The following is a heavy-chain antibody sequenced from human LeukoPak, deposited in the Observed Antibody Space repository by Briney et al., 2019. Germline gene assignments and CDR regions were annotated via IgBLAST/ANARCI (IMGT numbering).Heavy chain of an antibody. CDR2: ISPKSGDT. Sequence: ASVEVSCKASGYTFSGYYMHWVRQAPGQGHEWMGWISPKSGDTNYAQNFQGRVTMTRDTSISTAYMELSRLTSDDTAVYYCARGRGKTTSPAIDYWGQGTLVTVSS. V-gene: IGHV1-2*02. CDR3: ARGRGKTTSPAIDY. D-gene: IGHD2-2*01. J-gene: IGHJ4*02. CDR1: GYTFSGYY.